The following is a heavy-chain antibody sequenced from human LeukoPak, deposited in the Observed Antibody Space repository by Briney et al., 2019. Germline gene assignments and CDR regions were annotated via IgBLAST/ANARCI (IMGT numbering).Heavy chain of an antibody. J-gene: IGHJ5*02. CDR3: ARDSASTWFDH. CDR2: IYYSGST. D-gene: IGHD2-2*01. CDR1: GGSISSYY. V-gene: IGHV4-59*01. Sequence: PSETLSLTCSVSGGSISSYYWSWIRQPPGKGLEWIGYIYYSGSTNYNPSLKSRVTISVDTSKNQFSLKLSSVTAADTAVYYCARDSASTWFDHWGQGTLVTVSS.